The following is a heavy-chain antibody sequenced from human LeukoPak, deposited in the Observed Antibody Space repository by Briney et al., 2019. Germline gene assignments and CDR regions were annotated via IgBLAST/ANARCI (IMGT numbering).Heavy chain of an antibody. CDR3: ARGNPYSSAWSFDY. D-gene: IGHD6-19*01. CDR1: GSSISSNYY. V-gene: IGHV4-4*07. Sequence: KPSATLALTCVVSGSSISSNYYGHWVRQPGGRGLEWVGRIYKNGSTNYNPSRKSRVTMSHDTSKNQFSLKMSSVTAADTAVYYCARGNPYSSAWSFDYWGQGTLVTVSS. J-gene: IGHJ4*02. CDR2: IYKNGST.